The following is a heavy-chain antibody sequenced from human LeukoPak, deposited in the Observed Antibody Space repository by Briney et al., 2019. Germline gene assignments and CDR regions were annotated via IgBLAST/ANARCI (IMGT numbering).Heavy chain of an antibody. V-gene: IGHV3-23*01. Sequence: GGSLRLSCAASGFTFSSYAMSWVRQAPGKGLEWVSAISGSGGSTYYADSVKGRFTISRDNSKNTLYLQMNSLRAEDTAVYYYAKGRLDFWSGWFDYWGQGTLVTVSS. CDR3: AKGRLDFWSGWFDY. CDR2: ISGSGGST. J-gene: IGHJ4*02. D-gene: IGHD3-3*01. CDR1: GFTFSSYA.